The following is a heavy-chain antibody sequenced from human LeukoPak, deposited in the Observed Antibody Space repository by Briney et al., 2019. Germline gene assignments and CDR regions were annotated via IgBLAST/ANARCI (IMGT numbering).Heavy chain of an antibody. CDR3: AKDVLRTPTDY. J-gene: IGHJ4*02. CDR1: GGSFSGYY. V-gene: IGHV4-34*01. CDR2: INHSGST. Sequence: SETLSLTCAVYGGSFSGYYWSWIRQPPGKGLEWIGEINHSGSTNYNPSLKSRVTISVDTSKNQFSLKLSSVTAADTAVYYCAKDVLRTPTDYWGQGTLVTVSS. D-gene: IGHD3-10*02.